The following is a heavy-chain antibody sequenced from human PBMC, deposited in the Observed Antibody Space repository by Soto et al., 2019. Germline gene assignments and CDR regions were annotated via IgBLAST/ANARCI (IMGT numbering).Heavy chain of an antibody. D-gene: IGHD4-17*01. CDR2: IYWDDDK. CDR3: AHSTRYGDYVL. Sequence: QITLKESGPTLVKPTQTLTLTCTFSGFSLRTSGVGVGWIRQPPGKALEWLALIYWDDDKRYSPSLKSRLAVTNATSKHHVVLTMTNMDPVDTATYYRAHSTRYGDYVLWGQGTMVIVSS. CDR1: GFSLRTSGVG. V-gene: IGHV2-5*02. J-gene: IGHJ3*01.